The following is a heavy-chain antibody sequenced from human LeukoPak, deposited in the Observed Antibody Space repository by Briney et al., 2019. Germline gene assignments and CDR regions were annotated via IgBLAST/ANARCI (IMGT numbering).Heavy chain of an antibody. CDR1: GASSSSGNYF. J-gene: IGHJ4*02. CDR2: IYYTGST. Sequence: PSDALSLTFAASGASSSSGNYFRGWIRQPPGNGLEWFWSIYYTGSTYYNPSLKSRVTISVGTSKNEFSLRVDSATAADTAVYYCARRGITCSSSFFDFWGQGTLVTVSS. D-gene: IGHD6-13*01. CDR3: ARRGITCSSSFFDF. V-gene: IGHV4-39*01.